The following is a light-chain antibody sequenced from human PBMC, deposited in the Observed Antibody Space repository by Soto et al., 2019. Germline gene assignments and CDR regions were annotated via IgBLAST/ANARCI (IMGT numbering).Light chain of an antibody. CDR2: GAS. V-gene: IGKV3-20*01. CDR1: QSVSSSY. Sequence: EIVLTQSPGTLSLSPGERATLSCRASQSVSSSYLAWYQQKPGQAPRLLIYGASSRATGIPDRFSGSGSGTDFTLTISRLEPEDFAVYYCQQYGSSTELTFGGGTKGDIK. J-gene: IGKJ4*01. CDR3: QQYGSSTELT.